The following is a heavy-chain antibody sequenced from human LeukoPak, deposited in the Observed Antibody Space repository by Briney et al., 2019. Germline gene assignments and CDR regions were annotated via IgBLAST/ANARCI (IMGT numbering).Heavy chain of an antibody. CDR2: ISYDGSNK. Sequence: GGSLRLSCAASGFTFSSYAMPWVRQAPGKGLEWVAVISYDGSNKYYADSVKGRSTISRDNSKNTLYLQMNSLRAEDTAVYYCACRIAAKDYYGMDVWGQGTTVTVSS. J-gene: IGHJ6*02. D-gene: IGHD6-13*01. CDR3: ACRIAAKDYYGMDV. V-gene: IGHV3-30-3*01. CDR1: GFTFSSYA.